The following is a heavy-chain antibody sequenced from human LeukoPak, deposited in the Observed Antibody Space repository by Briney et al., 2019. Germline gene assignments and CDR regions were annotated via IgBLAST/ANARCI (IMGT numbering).Heavy chain of an antibody. D-gene: IGHD3-22*01. Sequence: GGSLRLSCAASGFTFSSYWMSWVRQAPGKGLEWVANIKQDGSEKHYVDSVKGRLTISRDNAKNSLYLQMNSLRAEDTAVYYCARVETNHYYDSSGYLGYWGQGTLVTVSS. CDR3: ARVETNHYYDSSGYLGY. CDR2: IKQDGSEK. J-gene: IGHJ4*02. V-gene: IGHV3-7*01. CDR1: GFTFSSYW.